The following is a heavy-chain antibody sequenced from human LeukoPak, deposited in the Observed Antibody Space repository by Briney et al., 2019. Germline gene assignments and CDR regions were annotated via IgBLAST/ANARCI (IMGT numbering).Heavy chain of an antibody. V-gene: IGHV3-23*01. CDR2: ISGSGGST. CDR3: AKASWGSSGYYYGGDY. J-gene: IGHJ4*02. CDR1: GFTFSSYA. Sequence: PGGSLRLSCAASGFTFSSYAMSWVRQAPGKGLEWVSAISGSGGSTYYADSVKGRFTISRDNSKNTLYLQMNSLRAEDTAVYYCAKASWGSSGYYYGGDYWGQGTLVAVSS. D-gene: IGHD3-22*01.